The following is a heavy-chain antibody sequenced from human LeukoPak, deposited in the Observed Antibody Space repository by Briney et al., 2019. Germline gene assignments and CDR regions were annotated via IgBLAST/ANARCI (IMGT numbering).Heavy chain of an antibody. CDR3: ARGGSYSAWYFDL. CDR1: GYTFTGHS. V-gene: IGHV1-2*02. D-gene: IGHD1-26*01. Sequence: ASVKVSCKASGYTFTGHSMYWVRQAPGQGLEWMGWIKPNSGGTNYAQKFQGRVTMTRDTSISTAYMELSRLRSDDTAVYYCARGGSYSAWYFDLWGRGTLVTVSS. J-gene: IGHJ2*01. CDR2: IKPNSGGT.